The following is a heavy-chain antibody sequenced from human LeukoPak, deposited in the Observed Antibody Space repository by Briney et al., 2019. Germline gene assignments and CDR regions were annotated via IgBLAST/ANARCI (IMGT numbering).Heavy chain of an antibody. Sequence: GGSLRLSCAASGFTFSSYWMHWVRQAPGKRLVWVSRINTDGSSTSYADSVKGRFTISRDNAKNTLYLQMNSLRAEDTAVYYCARGRPYYDFWSGYYSPKGNWFDPWGQGTLVTVSS. V-gene: IGHV3-74*01. D-gene: IGHD3-3*01. CDR2: INTDGSST. CDR3: ARGRPYYDFWSGYYSPKGNWFDP. J-gene: IGHJ5*02. CDR1: GFTFSSYW.